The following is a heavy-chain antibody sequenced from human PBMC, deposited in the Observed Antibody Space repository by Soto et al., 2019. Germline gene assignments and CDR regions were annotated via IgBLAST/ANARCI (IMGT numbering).Heavy chain of an antibody. D-gene: IGHD2-2*02. J-gene: IGHJ6*02. Sequence: SVKVSCKASGGTFSSYAISWVRRAPGQGLEWMGGIIPIFGTANYAQKFQGRVTITADKSTSTAYMELSSLRSEDTAMYYCARDFKRRYCSSTSCYRRRSLGYYYYGMDVWGQGTTVTVSS. CDR1: GGTFSSYA. CDR2: IIPIFGTA. V-gene: IGHV1-69*06. CDR3: ARDFKRRYCSSTSCYRRRSLGYYYYGMDV.